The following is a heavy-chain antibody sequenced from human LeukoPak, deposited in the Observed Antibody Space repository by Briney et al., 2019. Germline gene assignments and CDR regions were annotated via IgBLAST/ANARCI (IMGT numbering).Heavy chain of an antibody. V-gene: IGHV4-39*07. J-gene: IGHJ4*02. D-gene: IGHD5-24*01. CDR1: GGSISSNSYY. CDR2: IYYSGSS. CDR3: ARDGYNPIDY. Sequence: PSETLSLTCTVSGGSISSNSYYWGWIRQPPGKGLEWIGTIYYSGSSYYNASLKSRVTISVDTSKNQFSLKLSSVTAADTAVYYCARDGYNPIDYWGQGTLVTVSS.